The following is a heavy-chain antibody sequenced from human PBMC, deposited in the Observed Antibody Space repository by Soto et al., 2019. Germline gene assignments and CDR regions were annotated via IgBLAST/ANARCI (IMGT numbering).Heavy chain of an antibody. J-gene: IGHJ4*02. CDR1: GFAVSSKY. CDR2: IYGGGTT. D-gene: IGHD6-19*01. Sequence: EVQLVESGGGVIQPGGSLRLSCAASGFAVSSKYMTWVRQAPGKGLEWVSVIYGGGTTYYADSGKGRFTISRDTSKNTSYLQMNRLSAEDTAVYYCVQTSGWPGFDFWGQGTLVTVSS. V-gene: IGHV3-53*01. CDR3: VQTSGWPGFDF.